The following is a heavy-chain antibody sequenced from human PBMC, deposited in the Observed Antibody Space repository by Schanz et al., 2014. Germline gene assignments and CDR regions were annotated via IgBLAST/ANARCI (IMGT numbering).Heavy chain of an antibody. CDR2: ISHDGYST. D-gene: IGHD1-1*01. CDR1: GLTFTSAW. CDR3: AKIERNED. V-gene: IGHV3-64*04. Sequence: VQLVESGGGLVKPGGSLRLSCATSGLTFTSAWMSWVRQAPGKGLEYVSAISHDGYSTYYADSVKGRFTISRDNSKNTLYLQMNSLRAEDTAVYFCAKIERNEDWGQGTLVTVSS. J-gene: IGHJ4*02.